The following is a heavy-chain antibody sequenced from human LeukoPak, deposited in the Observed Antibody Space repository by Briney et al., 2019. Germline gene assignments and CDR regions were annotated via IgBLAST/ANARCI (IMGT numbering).Heavy chain of an antibody. D-gene: IGHD5-12*01. CDR1: GFTFSSYG. CDR2: ISYDGSNK. J-gene: IGHJ4*02. V-gene: IGHV3-30*18. Sequence: GGSLRLSCAASGFTFSSYGMHWVRQAPGKGLEWVAVISYDGSNKYYADSVKGRFTISRDNSKNTLYLQIHSLRAEDTAVYYCAKGTWEWLRLIDYWGQGTLVTVSS. CDR3: AKGTWEWLRLIDY.